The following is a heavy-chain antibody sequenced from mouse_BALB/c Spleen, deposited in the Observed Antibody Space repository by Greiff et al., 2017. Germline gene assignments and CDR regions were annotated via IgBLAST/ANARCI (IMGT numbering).Heavy chain of an antibody. CDR2: ISSGGSYT. D-gene: IGHD1-1*01. CDR3: TRVYGTSPLYAFDY. V-gene: IGHV5-6-4*01. Sequence: EVQLVESGGGLVQPGGSRKLSCAASGFTFSSYTMSWVRQTPEKRLEWVATISSGGSYTYYPDSVTGRFTISRDNDKNTLYLQMSSLKSEDTAMYCCTRVYGTSPLYAFDYWGQGTSVTVSA. CDR1: GFTFSSYT. J-gene: IGHJ4*01.